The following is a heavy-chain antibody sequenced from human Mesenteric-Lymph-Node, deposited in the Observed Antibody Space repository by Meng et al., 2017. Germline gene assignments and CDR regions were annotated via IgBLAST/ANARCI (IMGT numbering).Heavy chain of an antibody. D-gene: IGHD4-17*01. V-gene: IGHV4-39*07. CDR3: ARDRGTYGDYYR. CDR2: IYYSGST. J-gene: IGHJ4*02. CDR1: GGSISSSSYY. Sequence: SETLSLTCTVSGGSISSSSYYWGWIRQPPGKGLEWIGSIYYSGSTYYNPSLKSRVTISVDTSKNQFSLKLSSVTAADTAVYYCARDRGTYGDYYRWGQGKLVTVSS.